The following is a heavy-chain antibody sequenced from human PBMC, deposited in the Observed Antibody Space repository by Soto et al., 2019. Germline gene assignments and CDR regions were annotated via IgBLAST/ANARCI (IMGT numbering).Heavy chain of an antibody. Sequence: ASVKVSCKASGYTFTSYGISWVRQAPGQGLEWMGWISAYNGNTNYAQKLQGRVTITADESTSTAYMELSSLRSEDTAVYYCARVFSDCSSTSCYGVEGHYYYYYGMDVWGQGTTVTVSS. CDR2: ISAYNGNT. D-gene: IGHD2-2*01. CDR3: ARVFSDCSSTSCYGVEGHYYYYYGMDV. J-gene: IGHJ6*02. CDR1: GYTFTSYG. V-gene: IGHV1-18*01.